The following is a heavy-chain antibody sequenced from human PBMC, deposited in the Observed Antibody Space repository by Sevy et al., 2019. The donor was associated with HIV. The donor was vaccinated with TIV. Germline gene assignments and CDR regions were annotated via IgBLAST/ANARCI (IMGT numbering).Heavy chain of an antibody. Sequence: GALRLSCAASGFTFSAYWMNWVRQAPGKGLEWVANIKSDGSDKHYVDSVEGRFTISRDNAKNSLYLQMNSLRVEDTAVYYCAQETVGRFDSWGQGTLVTVSS. CDR1: GFTFSAYW. CDR3: AQETVGRFDS. J-gene: IGHJ4*02. CDR2: IKSDGSDK. D-gene: IGHD3-16*01. V-gene: IGHV3-7*01.